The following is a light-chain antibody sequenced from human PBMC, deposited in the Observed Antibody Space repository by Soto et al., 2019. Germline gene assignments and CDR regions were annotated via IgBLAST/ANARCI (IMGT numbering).Light chain of an antibody. J-gene: IGKJ1*01. V-gene: IGKV3-20*01. Sequence: EIVLTQSPGTMFLSPGERATLSCRASQSVSSSYLAWYQQKPGQAPRLLIYGASSRASGIPDRFSGSGSGTDFTLTISRLETEDFAVYYYQQSGTFGQGTKVDIK. CDR1: QSVSSSY. CDR2: GAS. CDR3: QQSGT.